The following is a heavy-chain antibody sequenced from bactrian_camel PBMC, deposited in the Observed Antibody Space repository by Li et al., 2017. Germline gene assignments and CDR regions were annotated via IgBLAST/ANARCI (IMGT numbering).Heavy chain of an antibody. CDR1: GNTIGWQFHC. CDR2: IVTGRGE. V-gene: IGHV3S53*01. J-gene: IGHJ4*01. CDR3: FVIFDSGYVS. Sequence: HVQLVESGGGSVQAGGSLRLSCAATGNTIGWQFHCMAWFRQAPGKAREGVAAIVTGRGERYADSVKGRFTTSRDNAMNTVYLQMNSLKVEDTTVYYCFVIFDSGYVSRGQGTQVTVS.